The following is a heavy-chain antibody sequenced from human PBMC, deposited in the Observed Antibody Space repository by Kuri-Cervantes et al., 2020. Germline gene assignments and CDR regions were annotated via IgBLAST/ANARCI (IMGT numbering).Heavy chain of an antibody. V-gene: IGHV3-9*01. CDR3: AKDAIWEGYCVGTSCDYSYYMDV. Sequence: GGSLRLSCVGSKFSFKDYAFHWVRQVPGRGLEWISMITWNSGVIDYADSVKGRFTISRDNSNNMLYLQLHSLRPDDTAVYYCAKDAIWEGYCVGTSCDYSYYMDVWGEGTTVTVSS. D-gene: IGHD2-2*01. CDR2: ITWNSGVI. J-gene: IGHJ6*03. CDR1: KFSFKDYA.